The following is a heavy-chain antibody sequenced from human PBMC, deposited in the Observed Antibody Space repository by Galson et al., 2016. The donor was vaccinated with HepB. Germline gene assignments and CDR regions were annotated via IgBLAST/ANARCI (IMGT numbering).Heavy chain of an antibody. D-gene: IGHD3-10*01. V-gene: IGHV3-48*02. Sequence: SLRLSCAASGFTFSSYSMNWVRQAPGKGLEWVSYIRRSSNTIYYADSVKGRFTISRDNAKNSLFLQMKSLRDEDTAVYYCARGFWFGLGRKYGMDVWGQGTTVTVSS. J-gene: IGHJ6*02. CDR2: IRRSSNTI. CDR1: GFTFSSYS. CDR3: ARGFWFGLGRKYGMDV.